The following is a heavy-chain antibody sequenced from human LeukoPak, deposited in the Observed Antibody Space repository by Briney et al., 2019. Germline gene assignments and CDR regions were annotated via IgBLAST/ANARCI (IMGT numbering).Heavy chain of an antibody. CDR1: GGSFSGYY. V-gene: IGHV4-34*01. D-gene: IGHD6-13*01. CDR3: ARRRSSWYRVTFWFDP. J-gene: IGHJ5*02. CDR2: INHSGST. Sequence: SETLSLTCAVYGGSFSGYYWSWIRQPPGKGLEWIGEINHSGSTNYNPSLKSRVTISVDTSKNQFSLKLSSVTAADTAVYYCARRRSSWYRVTFWFDPWGQGTLVTVSS.